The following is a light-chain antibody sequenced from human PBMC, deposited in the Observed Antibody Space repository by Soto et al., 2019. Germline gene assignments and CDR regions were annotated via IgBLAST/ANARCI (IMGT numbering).Light chain of an antibody. CDR1: QSISSW. Sequence: DIQMTQSPSTLSASVGDRVTITCLASQSISSWLAWYQQKPGKAPKLLIHGASSLESGVPSRFSGSGSGTEFTLTISSLQPDDFATYYCQQYDTFSTFGQGTKVEIK. J-gene: IGKJ1*01. CDR3: QQYDTFST. V-gene: IGKV1-5*01. CDR2: GAS.